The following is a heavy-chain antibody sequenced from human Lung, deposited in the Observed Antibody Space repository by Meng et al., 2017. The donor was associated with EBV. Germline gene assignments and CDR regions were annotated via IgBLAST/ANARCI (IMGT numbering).Heavy chain of an antibody. J-gene: IGHJ4*02. V-gene: IGHV3-21*01. D-gene: IGHD1-26*01. Sequence: EVQLVGSGGGLVQPGGSLRLSCAASGFTFGSYSMTWVRQAPEKGLEWVASIGGSTHYIYYADSVKGRFTISRDNAKNSLFLQMNSLRAEDTALYYCARRAAVVGVDYWGQGTLVTVSS. CDR1: GFTFGSYS. CDR3: ARRAAVVGVDY. CDR2: IGGSTHYI.